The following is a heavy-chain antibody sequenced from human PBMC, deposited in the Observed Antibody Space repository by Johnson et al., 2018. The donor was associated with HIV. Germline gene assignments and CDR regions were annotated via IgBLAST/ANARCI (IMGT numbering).Heavy chain of an antibody. CDR2: ISSSGSTI. D-gene: IGHD3-22*01. CDR3: AREGDSSGAGAFDI. Sequence: VQLVESGGGLAQPAWSPRLSCAASPFTFRTYYLNCVRQAPGKGLEWVSYISSSGSTIYYADSVKGRFTISRDNSKNTLYLQMNSLRAEDTAVYYCAREGDSSGAGAFDIWGQGTMVTVSS. J-gene: IGHJ3*02. V-gene: IGHV3-48*01. CDR1: PFTFRTYY.